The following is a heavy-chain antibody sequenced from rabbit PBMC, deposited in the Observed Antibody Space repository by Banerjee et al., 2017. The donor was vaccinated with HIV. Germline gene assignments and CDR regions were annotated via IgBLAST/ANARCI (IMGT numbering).Heavy chain of an antibody. D-gene: IGHD1-1*01. V-gene: IGHV1S40*01. CDR2: IYPYYGIT. CDR3: ARALYASSSGYYPDAFDP. CDR1: GFSFSSNYY. Sequence: QSLEESGGDLVKPGASLTLTCTASGFSFSSNYYMCWVRQAPGKGLEWIAYIYPYYGITNYANWVNGRFTISLDNAQNTVFLQMTSLTAADTATYFCARALYASSSGYYPDAFDPWGPGTLVTVS. J-gene: IGHJ2*01.